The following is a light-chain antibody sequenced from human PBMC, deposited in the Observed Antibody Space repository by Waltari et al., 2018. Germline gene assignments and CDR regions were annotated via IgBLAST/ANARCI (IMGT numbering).Light chain of an antibody. V-gene: IGLV4-69*01. CDR3: RTWGTSLYF. J-gene: IGLJ1*01. CDR1: SGHITYA. Sequence: QLVVTQSPSASASLGASVKLTCTLSSGHITYAIAWLQQRPETGPRYLMKVNSDGSHIKGDEIPYRFSGSSSGSERYLIISGLQSYDEADYYCRTWGTSLYFVRTGTKVTVL. CDR2: VNSDGSH.